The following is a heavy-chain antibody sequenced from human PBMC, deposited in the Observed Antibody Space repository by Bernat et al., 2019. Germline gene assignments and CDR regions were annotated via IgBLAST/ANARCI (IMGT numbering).Heavy chain of an antibody. Sequence: QVQLQESGPGLVKPSQTLSLTCTVSGGSISSGSYYWSWIRQPAGKGLEWIGRIYTSGSTNYNPSLKSRVTISVDTSNNQFSLKLSSVTAADAAVYYCARGFDYWGQGTLVTVSS. V-gene: IGHV4-61*02. CDR2: IYTSGST. CDR1: GGSISSGSYY. CDR3: ARGFDY. J-gene: IGHJ4*02.